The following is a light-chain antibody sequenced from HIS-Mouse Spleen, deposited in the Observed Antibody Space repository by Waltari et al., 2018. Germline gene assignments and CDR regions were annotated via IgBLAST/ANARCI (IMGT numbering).Light chain of an antibody. CDR1: KIGSKS. J-gene: IGLJ2*01. CDR2: DDS. CDR3: QVWDSSSDHVV. V-gene: IGLV3-21*03. Sequence: SYVLTQPPSVSVAQGKTARITCGGNKIGSKSVHWYQQKPGQAPVLVVYDDSDRPSGIPERFSGSNSGNTATLTISRVEAGDEADYYCQVWDSSSDHVVFGGGTKLTVL.